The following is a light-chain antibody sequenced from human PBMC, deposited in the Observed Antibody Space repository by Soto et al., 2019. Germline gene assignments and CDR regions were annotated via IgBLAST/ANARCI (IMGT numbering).Light chain of an antibody. V-gene: IGLV2-8*01. CDR2: EVT. J-gene: IGLJ2*01. CDR1: SSDVGGYNY. CDR3: SSYAGSNSVL. Sequence: QSALTQPPSASGSPGQSVTISCTGMSSDVGGYNYVSWYQQHPGKAPKLMIYEVTKRPSGVPDRSSGSKSGNTASLTVSGLQAEDDADYYCSSYAGSNSVLFGGGTKLTVL.